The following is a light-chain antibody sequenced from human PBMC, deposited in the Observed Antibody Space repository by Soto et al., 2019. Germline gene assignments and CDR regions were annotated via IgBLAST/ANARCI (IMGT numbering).Light chain of an antibody. CDR1: QSVSSNY. CDR3: QQYHNSTLT. J-gene: IGKJ1*01. Sequence: EIVMTQSPATLSVSPGATATLSCRASQSVSSNYLAWYQQKPGQAPRVLIYGASSRTTGIPDRFSGSGSGTDFTLTISRLEPEDVAVYYCQQYHNSTLTLGQGTKVDIK. V-gene: IGKV3-20*01. CDR2: GAS.